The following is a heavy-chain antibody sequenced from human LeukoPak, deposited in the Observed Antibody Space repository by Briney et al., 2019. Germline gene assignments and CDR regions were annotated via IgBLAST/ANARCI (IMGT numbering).Heavy chain of an antibody. CDR2: ISHNGST. D-gene: IGHD5-18*01. J-gene: IGHJ4*02. CDR1: GGSLSRSGYS. CDR3: TGYNYGYGC. V-gene: IGHV4-30-2*01. Sequence: SETLSLTCAVSGGSLSRSGYSWSWIRQPPGGGLEWIGYISHNGSTYYNPSLKSRVTISVDRSKIQFSLKLTSVTAADTAIYYCTGYNYGYGCWGQGTLVTVSS.